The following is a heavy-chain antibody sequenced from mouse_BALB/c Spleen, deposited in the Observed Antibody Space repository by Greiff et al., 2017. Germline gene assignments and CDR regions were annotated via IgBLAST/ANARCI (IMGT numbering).Heavy chain of an antibody. D-gene: IGHD2-1*01. CDR2: IDPANGNT. CDR3: AYYGNYAAMDD. V-gene: IGHV14-3*02. Sequence: EVQLQESGAELVKPGASVKLSCTASGFNIKDTYMHWVKQRPEQGLEWIGRIDPANGNTKYDPKFQGKATITADTSSNTAYLQLSSLTSEDTAVYYCAYYGNYAAMDDWGQGTSVTVSS. CDR1: GFNIKDTY. J-gene: IGHJ4*01.